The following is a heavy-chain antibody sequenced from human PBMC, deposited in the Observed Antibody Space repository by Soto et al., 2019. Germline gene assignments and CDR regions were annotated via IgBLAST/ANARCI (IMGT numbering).Heavy chain of an antibody. Sequence: ASLKVSCKSSGYPFTSYFIHWVRQAPGEGLEWMGIIKPSGGSTTYAQKFRGRVTVSRDTSTSTVYMELSSLRSDDTAVYYCARDWDAAMASYFYYGIDVWGQASTVTVSS. CDR2: IKPSGGST. CDR1: GYPFTSYF. D-gene: IGHD5-18*01. V-gene: IGHV1-46*01. CDR3: ARDWDAAMASYFYYGIDV. J-gene: IGHJ6*02.